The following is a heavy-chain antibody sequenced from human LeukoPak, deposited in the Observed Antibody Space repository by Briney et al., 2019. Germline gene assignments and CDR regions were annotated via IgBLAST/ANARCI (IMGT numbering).Heavy chain of an antibody. V-gene: IGHV3-7*01. CDR2: IKQDGRKK. J-gene: IGHJ5*01. Sequence: GGSLRLSCAASGYTFNNYWMNWVRQAPGKGLEWVVAIKQDGRKKYYVHSVKGRFTIPRDNAKNSLYLQRTSLSAEETAVYYCARGGSYSLFDSWGEGTPVTVS. CDR3: ARGGSYSLFDS. CDR1: GYTFNNYW.